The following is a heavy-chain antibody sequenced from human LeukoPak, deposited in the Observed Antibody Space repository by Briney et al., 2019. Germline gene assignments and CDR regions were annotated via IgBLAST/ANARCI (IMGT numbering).Heavy chain of an antibody. CDR3: AKGRTDPRPTPGDY. D-gene: IGHD3-10*01. CDR1: GFTFSSYA. CDR2: ISGSGGST. V-gene: IGHV3-23*01. J-gene: IGHJ4*02. Sequence: TGGSLRLSCAASGFTFSSYAMSWVRQAPGKGLEWVSAISGSGGSTYYADSVKGRFTISRDNSKNTLYLQMNSLRAEDTAVYYCAKGRTDPRPTPGDYWGQGTLVTVSS.